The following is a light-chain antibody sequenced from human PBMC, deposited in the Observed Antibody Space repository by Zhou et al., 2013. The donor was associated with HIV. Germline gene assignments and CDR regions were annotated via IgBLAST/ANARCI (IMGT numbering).Light chain of an antibody. CDR1: ETISLY. CDR3: QQSFRFYS. J-gene: IGKJ2*03. Sequence: DIEMTQSPSSLSASVGDRVTITCRANETISLYLSWYQHKPGKAPQLLLYLASTLASGVPSRFSGSGFGTDFSLTISGLQPEDFASYYCQQSFRFYSFGQGTKLETK. V-gene: IGKV1-39*01. CDR2: LAS.